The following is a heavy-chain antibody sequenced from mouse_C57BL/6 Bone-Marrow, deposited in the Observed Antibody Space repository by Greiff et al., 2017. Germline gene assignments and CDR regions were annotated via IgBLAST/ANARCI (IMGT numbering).Heavy chain of an antibody. V-gene: IGHV1-52*01. CDR2: IDPSDSET. CDR1: GYTFTSYW. J-gene: IGHJ1*03. D-gene: IGHD1-1*01. Sequence: QVQLQQPGAELVRPGSSVKLSCKASGYTFTSYWMHWVKQRPIQGLEWIGNIDPSDSETHYNQKFKDKATLTVDKSSSTAYMQLSSLTSEDSAVYYCARCPGSSNWYFDVWGTGTTVTVSS. CDR3: ARCPGSSNWYFDV.